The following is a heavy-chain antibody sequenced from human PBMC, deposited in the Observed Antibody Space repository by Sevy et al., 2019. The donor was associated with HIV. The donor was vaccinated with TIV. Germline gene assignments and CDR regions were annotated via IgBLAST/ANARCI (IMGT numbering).Heavy chain of an antibody. D-gene: IGHD3-10*01. V-gene: IGHV3-74*01. CDR2: INRDGSST. J-gene: IGHJ3*02. CDR1: GFTFSYYW. CDR3: ARDRANHAFDI. Sequence: GGSLRLSCTASGFTFSYYWMHWVRQAPGKGLVWVSRINRDGSSTRYADSVQGRFTISRDNAKNTLYLQINSLRAEDTALYYCARDRANHAFDIWGQWTMVTVSS.